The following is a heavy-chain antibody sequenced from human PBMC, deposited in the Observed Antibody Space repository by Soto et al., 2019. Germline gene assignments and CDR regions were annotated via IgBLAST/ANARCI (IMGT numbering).Heavy chain of an antibody. J-gene: IGHJ5*01. V-gene: IGHV6-1*01. CDR1: GDSVSTNSAT. CDR2: TYYRSKWEN. Sequence: QTLSLTCAISGDSVSTNSATWDWIRQSPSRGLEWLGRTYYRSKWENDYAVSVKGRISIIPDTTNNRLSLQLNSVSPDDTAVYYCARLIGNSWLDSWGQGTLVTVSS. CDR3: ARLIGNSWLDS.